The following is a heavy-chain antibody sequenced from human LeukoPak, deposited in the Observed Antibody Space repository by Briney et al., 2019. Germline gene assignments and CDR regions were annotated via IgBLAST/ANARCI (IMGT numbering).Heavy chain of an antibody. V-gene: IGHV3-43*01. CDR2: FSWDGGST. J-gene: IGHJ4*02. D-gene: IGHD5-18*01. CDR1: GFTFDDYT. Sequence: GGSLRLSCAASGFTFDDYTMHWVRQAPGKGLEWVSLFSWDGGSTYYADSVKGRFTISRDNSKNSLYLQMNSLRAEDTALYYCAKDLRRGYSYGFFDYWGQGTLVTVSS. CDR3: AKDLRRGYSYGFFDY.